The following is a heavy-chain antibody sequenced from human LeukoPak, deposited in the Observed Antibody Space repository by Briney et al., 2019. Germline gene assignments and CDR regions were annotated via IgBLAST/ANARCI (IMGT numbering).Heavy chain of an antibody. CDR3: ARDQGILFFDS. D-gene: IGHD2-21*01. J-gene: IGHJ4*02. Sequence: GGSLRLSCSASGYTFSNYWMSWVRQAPGKGLEYVTNIKQDGSETYYVDSVKGRFTISRDNAKNSLYLQMNSLRVEDTAVYYCARDQGILFFDSWGQGTLVTVSS. CDR1: GYTFSNYW. V-gene: IGHV3-7*01. CDR2: IKQDGSET.